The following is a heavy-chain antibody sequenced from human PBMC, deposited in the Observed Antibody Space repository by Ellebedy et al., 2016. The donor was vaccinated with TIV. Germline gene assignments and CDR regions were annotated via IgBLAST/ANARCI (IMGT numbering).Heavy chain of an antibody. CDR3: ARGSGYSYGYVWYFDL. Sequence: GESLKISCAASGFTFSSYWMHWVRQAPGKGPVWVSRINSDGSNTVYADSVKGRFTISRDNAKNTVYLQMNSLRAEDTAVYYCARGSGYSYGYVWYFDLWGRGTLVTVSS. CDR1: GFTFSSYW. J-gene: IGHJ2*01. CDR2: INSDGSNT. V-gene: IGHV3-74*01. D-gene: IGHD5-18*01.